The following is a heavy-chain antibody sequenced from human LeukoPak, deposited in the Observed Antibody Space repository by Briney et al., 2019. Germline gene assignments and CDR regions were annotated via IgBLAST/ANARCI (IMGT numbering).Heavy chain of an antibody. CDR1: GFTFSSYA. J-gene: IGHJ4*02. D-gene: IGHD3-22*01. Sequence: SGGSLRLSCAASGFTFSSYAMSWVRQAPGKGLEWVSAISGSGGSTYYADSVKGRFTISRDNSKNTLYLQMNSLRAEDTAVYYCAKAITVIVVVITTGFDYWGQGTPVTVSS. CDR3: AKAITVIVVVITTGFDY. CDR2: ISGSGGST. V-gene: IGHV3-23*01.